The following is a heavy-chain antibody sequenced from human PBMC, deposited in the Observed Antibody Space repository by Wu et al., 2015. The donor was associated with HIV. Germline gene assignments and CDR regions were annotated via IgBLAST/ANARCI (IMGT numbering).Heavy chain of an antibody. J-gene: IGHJ6*03. CDR3: ARDRVQLERRRPTYYYMDV. CDR1: GGTFSSYA. CDR2: IIPIFGTA. Sequence: QVQLVQSGAEVKKPGSSVKVSCKASGGTFSSYAISWVRQAPGQGLEWMGGIIPIFGTANYAQKFQGRVTITADESTSTAYMELSSLRSEDTAVYYCARDRVQLERRRPTYYYMDVWGKGTTGHRLL. D-gene: IGHD1-1*01. V-gene: IGHV1-69*12.